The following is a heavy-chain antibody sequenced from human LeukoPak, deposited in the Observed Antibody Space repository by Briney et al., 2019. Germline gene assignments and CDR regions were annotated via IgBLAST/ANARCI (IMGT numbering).Heavy chain of an antibody. D-gene: IGHD3-3*01. CDR1: GGSISSSSYY. J-gene: IGHJ4*02. CDR3: ARDYTIFGDYYFDY. CDR2: IYYSGST. V-gene: IGHV4-39*07. Sequence: SETLSLTCTVSGGSISSSSYYWGWIRQPPGKGLEWIGSIYYSGSTYYNPSLKSRVTISVDTSKNQFSLKLSSVTAADTAVYYCARDYTIFGDYYFDYWGQGTLVTVSS.